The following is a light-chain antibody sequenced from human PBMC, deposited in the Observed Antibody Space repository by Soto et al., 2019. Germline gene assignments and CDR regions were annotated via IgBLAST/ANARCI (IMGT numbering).Light chain of an antibody. Sequence: QSALTQPPSASGSPGQSVTISCTGTSSDVGGYNYVSWYQQHPGKAPKLMIYGVNKRPSGVPDRFSGSTSGNTASLTVSGLQAEDEADYYCNPNAGSNNVVFGGGTKLTVL. CDR1: SSDVGGYNY. CDR3: NPNAGSNNVV. CDR2: GVN. J-gene: IGLJ2*01. V-gene: IGLV2-8*01.